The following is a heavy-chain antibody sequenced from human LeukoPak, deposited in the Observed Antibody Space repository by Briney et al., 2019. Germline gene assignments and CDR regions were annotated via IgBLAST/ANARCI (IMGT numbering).Heavy chain of an antibody. CDR1: GFTFSTYA. Sequence: GGSLRLSCSASGFTFSTYAMHWVRQAPGKGLEWVAVISYDGSNKYYADSVKGRFTISRDNSKNTLYLQMNSLRAEDTAVYYCAKDHAGYPFYYYYMDVWGKGTTITISS. D-gene: IGHD3-9*01. V-gene: IGHV3-30*04. CDR2: ISYDGSNK. J-gene: IGHJ6*03. CDR3: AKDHAGYPFYYYYMDV.